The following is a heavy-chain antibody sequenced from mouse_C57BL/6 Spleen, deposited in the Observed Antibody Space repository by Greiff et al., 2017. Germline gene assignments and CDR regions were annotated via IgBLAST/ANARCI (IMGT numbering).Heavy chain of an antibody. V-gene: IGHV1-81*01. CDR1: GYTFTSYG. CDR2: IYPRSGNT. D-gene: IGHD1-1*01. J-gene: IGHJ2*01. Sequence: QVQLQQSGAELARPGASVKLSCKASGYTFTSYGISWVKQRTGQGLEWIGEIYPRSGNTYYNEKFKGKATLTADKSSSTAYRELRSLTSEDSAVYFCARYYYGSIYYFDYWGQGTTLTVSS. CDR3: ARYYYGSIYYFDY.